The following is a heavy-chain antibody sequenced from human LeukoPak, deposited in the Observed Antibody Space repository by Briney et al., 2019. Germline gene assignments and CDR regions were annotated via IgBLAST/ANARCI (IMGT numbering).Heavy chain of an antibody. CDR1: GGSISSSSYY. Sequence: SETLSLTCTVSGGSISSSSYYWGWIRQPPGKGLEWIGSIYYSGSTYYNPSLKSRVTISVDTSKNQFSLKLSSVTAADTAVYYCARVGGLGYCSSTSCYDSYYYGMDVWGQGTTVTVSS. J-gene: IGHJ6*02. CDR3: ARVGGLGYCSSTSCYDSYYYGMDV. D-gene: IGHD2-2*01. V-gene: IGHV4-39*07. CDR2: IYYSGST.